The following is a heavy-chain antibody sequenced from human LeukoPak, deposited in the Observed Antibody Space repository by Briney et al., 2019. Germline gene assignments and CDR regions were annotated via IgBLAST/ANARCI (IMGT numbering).Heavy chain of an antibody. J-gene: IGHJ5*02. CDR3: ARDLLVVPAAIGWFDP. V-gene: IGHV3-11*06. D-gene: IGHD2-2*02. CDR1: GFTFSDYY. CDR2: ISSSSSYT. Sequence: GGSLRLSCAASGFTFSDYYMSWIRQAPGKGLEWVSYISSSSSYTNYADSVKGRFTISRDNARNSLYLQMNSLRAEDTAVYYCARDLLVVPAAIGWFDPWGQGTLVTVSS.